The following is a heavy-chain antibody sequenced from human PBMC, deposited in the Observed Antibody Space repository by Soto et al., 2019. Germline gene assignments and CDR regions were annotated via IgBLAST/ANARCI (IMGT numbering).Heavy chain of an antibody. CDR3: ARGRAAAGNFDY. J-gene: IGHJ4*02. Sequence: ASETLSLTCAVYGGSFSGYHWSWIRQPPGKGLEWIGEINHSGSTNYNPSLKSRVTISVDTSKNQFSLKLSSVTAADTAVYYCARGRAAAGNFDYWGQGTLVTVSS. V-gene: IGHV4-34*01. CDR2: INHSGST. CDR1: GGSFSGYH. D-gene: IGHD6-13*01.